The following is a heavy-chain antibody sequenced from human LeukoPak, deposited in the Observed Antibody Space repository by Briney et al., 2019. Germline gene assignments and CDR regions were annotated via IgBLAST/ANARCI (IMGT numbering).Heavy chain of an antibody. V-gene: IGHV4-39*07. Sequence: PSETLSLTCTVSGGSISSSSYYCGWIRQPPGEGLEWIGSIYYSGSTYYNPSLKRRVTISVDTSKTQFSLKLSSVTAADTAVYYCARASAQEQLADYWGQGTLVTVSS. J-gene: IGHJ4*02. D-gene: IGHD6-13*01. CDR3: ARASAQEQLADY. CDR2: IYYSGST. CDR1: GGSISSSSYY.